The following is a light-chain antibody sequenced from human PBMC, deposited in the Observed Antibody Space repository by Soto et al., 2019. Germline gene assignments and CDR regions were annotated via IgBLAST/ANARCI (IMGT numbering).Light chain of an antibody. V-gene: IGKV1-5*03. Sequence: DITMTQSPSTLSASVGDRVTITCRASQSISSRLAWYQQKPGKVPKILIYKASSLESGVPSRFSGRVSETEFTLTISSMQTDDFATYYFQQYNSYSLTFGQGTKVAI. CDR3: QQYNSYSLT. CDR1: QSISSR. J-gene: IGKJ1*01. CDR2: KAS.